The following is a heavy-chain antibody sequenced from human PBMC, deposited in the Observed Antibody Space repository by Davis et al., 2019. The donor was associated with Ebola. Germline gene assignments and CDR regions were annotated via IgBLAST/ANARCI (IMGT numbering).Heavy chain of an antibody. J-gene: IGHJ3*02. D-gene: IGHD6-13*01. CDR2: INHSGST. Sequence: PSETLSLTCAVYGGSFSGYYWSWIRQPPGKGLEWIGEINHSGSTNYNPSLKSRVTMSLDTSKNQFSLKLSSVTAADTAVYYCARGQQQRLGGAFDIWGQGTMVTVSS. V-gene: IGHV4-34*01. CDR1: GGSFSGYY. CDR3: ARGQQQRLGGAFDI.